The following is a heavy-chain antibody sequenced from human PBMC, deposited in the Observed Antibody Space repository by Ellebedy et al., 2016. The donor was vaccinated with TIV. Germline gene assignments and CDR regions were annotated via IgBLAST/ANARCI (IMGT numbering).Heavy chain of an antibody. CDR2: ISGSGGGT. Sequence: GESLKISCAASGFTFSTSAMSWVRQAPGKGLEWVSAISGSGGGTYYADSVKGRFTISRDNSKNTLYLQMNSLRAEDTAVYYCARGGIVAAVDYWGQGTLVTVSS. CDR1: GFTFSTSA. J-gene: IGHJ4*02. CDR3: ARGGIVAAVDY. D-gene: IGHD6-13*01. V-gene: IGHV3-23*01.